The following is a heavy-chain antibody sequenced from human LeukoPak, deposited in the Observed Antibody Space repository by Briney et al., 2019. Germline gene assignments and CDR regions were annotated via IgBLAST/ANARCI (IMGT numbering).Heavy chain of an antibody. J-gene: IGHJ4*02. V-gene: IGHV1-18*01. CDR2: ISTQSGNT. Sequence: GASVKVSCEASGYTLTSYGINWMRQAPGQGLEWMGWISTQSGNTKYAQKVQGRLTLTTDRSTNTAYMELSSLRSEDTAVYYCARVGKEYCGGDCYLYYFDYWGQGTLVTVSS. CDR1: GYTLTSYG. D-gene: IGHD2-21*02. CDR3: ARVGKEYCGGDCYLYYFDY.